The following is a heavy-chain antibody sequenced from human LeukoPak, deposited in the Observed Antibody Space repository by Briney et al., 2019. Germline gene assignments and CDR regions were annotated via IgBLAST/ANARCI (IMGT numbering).Heavy chain of an antibody. V-gene: IGHV3-9*01. D-gene: IGHD5-18*01. CDR3: AKSGIIQGYYFYYMDV. CDR1: GFTFDDYA. Sequence: GGSLRLSCAASGFTFDDYAMHWVRQAPGKGLEWVSGISWKSDRIGYADSVKGRFTISRDNAKNSLYLQMNSLRAEGTALYYCAKSGIIQGYYFYYMDVWGKGTTVTISS. CDR2: ISWKSDRI. J-gene: IGHJ6*03.